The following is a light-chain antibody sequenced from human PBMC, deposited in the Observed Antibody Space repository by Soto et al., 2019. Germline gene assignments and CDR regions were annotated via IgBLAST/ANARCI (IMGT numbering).Light chain of an antibody. CDR3: PQYHSYLCT. J-gene: IGKJ2*02. V-gene: IGKV1-5*01. CDR2: DAS. CDR1: QSISSW. Sequence: DIQMTQSPSTLSASVGDRVTITCRSSQSISSWLAWYQQKPGKAPKLLIYDASSLESGVPSRFSGRRCGPEFTLTIRSLQPDAFASCYCPQYHSYLCTFGKGTKLEIK.